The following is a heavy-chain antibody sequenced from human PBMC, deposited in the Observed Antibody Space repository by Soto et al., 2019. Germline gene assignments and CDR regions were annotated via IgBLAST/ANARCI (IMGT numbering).Heavy chain of an antibody. CDR1: GFTFSTYP. J-gene: IGHJ4*02. D-gene: IGHD6-13*01. Sequence: PGGSLRLSCAASGFTFSTYPMGWVRQAPGQGLEWVSSIFGSGANTYYADSVKGRFTITRDNSKNTLYLQMNSLRAEDTAVYYCAKDLAAAVPAPYWCQGTLVTVSS. V-gene: IGHV3-23*01. CDR2: IFGSGANT. CDR3: AKDLAAAVPAPY.